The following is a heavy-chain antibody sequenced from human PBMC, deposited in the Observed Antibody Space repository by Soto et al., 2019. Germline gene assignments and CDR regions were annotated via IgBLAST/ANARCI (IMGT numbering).Heavy chain of an antibody. CDR3: ARTPFSLTLGTVLHYFDS. D-gene: IGHD3-9*01. CDR2: IYYSGTT. J-gene: IGHJ4*02. Sequence: XGTLSLICTVSGASIRSTDWSRIRQSPGKGLEWIGYIYYSGTTNHNPSLKNRVTISADTSKNQLSLNLTSMTAADTAVYYCARTPFSLTLGTVLHYFDSWGQGTLVTVSS. CDR1: GASIRSTD. V-gene: IGHV4-59*03.